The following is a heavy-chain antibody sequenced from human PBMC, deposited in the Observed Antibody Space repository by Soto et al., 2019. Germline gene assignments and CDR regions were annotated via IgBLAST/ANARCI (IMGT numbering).Heavy chain of an antibody. V-gene: IGHV4-59*01. CDR1: GGSMRNYF. J-gene: IGHJ4*02. CDR3: AAGEASSRNLAPYYLDF. D-gene: IGHD6-13*01. Sequence: SETLSHTCTVSGGSMRNYFRTWIRQPPGKGLEWIGYIHYSGTTSFFPSYNPSLRSRVTISEDTSKNQFSLKLLSVTTADTAVYFCAAGEASSRNLAPYYLDFWGQGTLVTAPQ. CDR2: IHYSGTT.